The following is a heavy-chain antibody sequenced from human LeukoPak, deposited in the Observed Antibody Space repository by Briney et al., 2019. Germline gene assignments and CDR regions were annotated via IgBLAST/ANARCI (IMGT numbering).Heavy chain of an antibody. D-gene: IGHD3-3*01. CDR2: ISGSGGST. V-gene: IGHV3-23*01. J-gene: IGHJ4*02. Sequence: QPGGSLRLSCAASGFTFSSYAMSWVRQAPGKGLEWVSAISGSGGSTYYADSVEGRFTISRDNFKNTFYLQMNSLRAEDTAVYYCARDPGTIFDILNYHFDYRGQGTLVTVSS. CDR1: GFTFSSYA. CDR3: ARDPGTIFDILNYHFDY.